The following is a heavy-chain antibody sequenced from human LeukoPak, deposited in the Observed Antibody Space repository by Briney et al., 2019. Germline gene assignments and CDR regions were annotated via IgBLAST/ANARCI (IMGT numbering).Heavy chain of an antibody. CDR3: ATYYYDSSGYYPDAFDI. Sequence: GGSLRLSCAASGFTFSSYSMNWVRQAPGKGLEWVSSISGSSSYIFYADSVKGRFNISRDNAKNSLYLQMNSLRAEDTAVYYCATYYYDSSGYYPDAFDIWGQGTMVTVSS. V-gene: IGHV3-21*01. J-gene: IGHJ3*02. CDR1: GFTFSSYS. CDR2: ISGSSSYI. D-gene: IGHD3-22*01.